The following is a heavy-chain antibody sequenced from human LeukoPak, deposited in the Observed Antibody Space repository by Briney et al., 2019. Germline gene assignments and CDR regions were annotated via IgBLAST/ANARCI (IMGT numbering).Heavy chain of an antibody. CDR1: GFTFSTYA. D-gene: IGHD6-13*01. CDR2: ISGSGGTT. Sequence: GGSLRLSCAASGFTFSTYAMSWVRQAPGKGLKWVSGISGSGGTTYYVDSVKGRFTISRDNSKNTLYLQMNSLRAEDTAVYYCAKERYSSSWDFDYFDYWGQGTLVTVSS. V-gene: IGHV3-23*01. CDR3: AKERYSSSWDFDYFDY. J-gene: IGHJ4*02.